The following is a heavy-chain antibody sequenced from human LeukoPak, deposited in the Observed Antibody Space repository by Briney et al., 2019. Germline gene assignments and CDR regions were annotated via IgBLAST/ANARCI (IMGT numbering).Heavy chain of an antibody. CDR3: ATDYYDSSGYFDY. CDR2: IYYSGST. Sequence: SETLSLTCTVSGGSISSGDYYWSWIRQPPGKGLEWIGYIYYSGSTYYNPSLKSRVTISVDTSKNQFSLKLSSVTAADTAVYYCATDYYDSSGYFDYWDQGTLVTVSS. D-gene: IGHD3-22*01. CDR1: GGSISSGDYY. V-gene: IGHV4-30-4*08. J-gene: IGHJ4*02.